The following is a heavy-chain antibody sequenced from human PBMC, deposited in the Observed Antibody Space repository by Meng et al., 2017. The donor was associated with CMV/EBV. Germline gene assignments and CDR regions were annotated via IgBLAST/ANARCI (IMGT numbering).Heavy chain of an antibody. CDR2: IYWDDDK. CDR3: AHRGSYGYHGY. D-gene: IGHD5-18*01. Sequence: QTSLKELGPPLVTPTPTLTLTVTFSWFSLSTSGVGVGWIRQPPGKALEWLALIYWDDDKRYSPSLKSRLTITKDTSKNQVVLTMTNMDPVDTATYYCAHRGSYGYHGYWGQGTLVTVSS. CDR1: WFSLSTSGVG. J-gene: IGHJ4*02. V-gene: IGHV2-5*02.